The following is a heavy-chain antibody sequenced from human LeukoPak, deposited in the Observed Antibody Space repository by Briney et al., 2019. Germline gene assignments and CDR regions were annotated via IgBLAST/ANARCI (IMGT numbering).Heavy chain of an antibody. CDR1: GLTVSSYG. J-gene: IGHJ4*02. V-gene: IGHV3-23*01. CDR3: AKYTSGTSYRGLDQ. Sequence: GGSLRLSCGASGLTVSSYGMSLVRQAPGKGLEWVSTIIGSAVNTYYADSVKGRFTISRDDSKNTVYLQMNSLRAEDTAVYSCAKYTSGTSYRGLDQWGQGTLVTVSS. D-gene: IGHD3-10*01. CDR2: IIGSAVNT.